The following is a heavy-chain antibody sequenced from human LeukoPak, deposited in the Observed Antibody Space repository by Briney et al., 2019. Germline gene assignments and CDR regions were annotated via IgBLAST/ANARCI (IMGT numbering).Heavy chain of an antibody. CDR2: IRYDGSNK. V-gene: IGHV3-30*02. CDR1: GFTFSNYG. D-gene: IGHD3-3*01. CDR3: AATLRFLECYMDV. Sequence: PGGSLRLSCAASGFTFSNYGMHWVRQAPGKGLEWVAFIRYDGSNKYYADSVKGRFTISRDNSKNTLYLQMNSLRAEDTAVYYCAATLRFLECYMDVWGKGTTVTVSS. J-gene: IGHJ6*03.